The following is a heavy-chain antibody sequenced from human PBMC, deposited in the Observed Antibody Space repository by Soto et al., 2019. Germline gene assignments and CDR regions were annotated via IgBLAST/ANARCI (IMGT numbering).Heavy chain of an antibody. CDR2: ISGDVVTT. CDR1: GFSFSDCA. CDR3: AKSPITVRGVIRPFDY. J-gene: IGHJ4*02. D-gene: IGHD3-10*01. V-gene: IGHV3-23*01. Sequence: GGSLSLSCAASGFSFSDCAMSWVRQAPGKGLEWVSGISGDVVTTSYADSVWGRFTISRDNSKNTLYLQMDSLRAEDTAVYYCAKSPITVRGVIRPFDYWGQGTLVTVSS.